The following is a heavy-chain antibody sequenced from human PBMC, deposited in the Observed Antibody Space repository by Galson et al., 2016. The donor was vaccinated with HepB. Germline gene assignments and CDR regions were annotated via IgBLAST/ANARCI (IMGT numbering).Heavy chain of an antibody. V-gene: IGHV1-69*06. Sequence: SVKVSCKASGGTFSRHAMSWVRQAPGQGLEWMGGSIPISGTANYAQKFQDRGTITVDKSTSTAYMELSSLRSEDTAVYYCARIPQDAFDIWGQGTMVTVSS. CDR2: SIPISGTA. CDR1: GGTFSRHA. D-gene: IGHD2-21*01. CDR3: ARIPQDAFDI. J-gene: IGHJ3*02.